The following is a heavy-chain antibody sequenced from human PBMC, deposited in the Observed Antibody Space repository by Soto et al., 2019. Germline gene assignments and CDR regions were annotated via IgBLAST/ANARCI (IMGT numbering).Heavy chain of an antibody. V-gene: IGHV3-53*01. CDR3: ARDVVARGGYFDY. D-gene: IGHD3-10*01. CDR1: GFTVSSNY. CDR2: IYSGGST. Sequence: GGSLRLSCAASGFTVSSNYMSWVRQAPGKGLEWVSVIYSGGSTYYADSVKGRFTISRDNSKNTLYLQMNSLRAEDRAVYYCARDVVARGGYFDYWGQGTLVTVSS. J-gene: IGHJ4*02.